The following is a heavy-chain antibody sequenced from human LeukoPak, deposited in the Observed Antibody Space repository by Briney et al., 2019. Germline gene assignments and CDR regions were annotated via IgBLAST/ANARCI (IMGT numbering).Heavy chain of an antibody. V-gene: IGHV3-11*01. J-gene: IGHJ4*02. CDR1: GFTFSDNY. CDR3: ARESGYSGYDWDY. CDR2: ISSSGSI. Sequence: GGSLRLSCAASGFTFSDNYMSWIRQAPGKGLEWVSYISSSGSIYYADSVKGRFTISRDNAKNSLYLQMNSLRAEDTAVYYCARESGYSGYDWDYWGQGTLVTVSS. D-gene: IGHD5-12*01.